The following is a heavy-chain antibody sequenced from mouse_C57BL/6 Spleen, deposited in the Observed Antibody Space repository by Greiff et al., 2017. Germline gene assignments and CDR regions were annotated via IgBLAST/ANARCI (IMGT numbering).Heavy chain of an antibody. J-gene: IGHJ4*01. CDR3: ARYTPFYYAMDY. V-gene: IGHV7-3*01. CDR2: IRNKANGYTT. CDR1: GFTFTASY. Sequence: EVKLQESGGGLVQPGGSLSLSCAASGFTFTASYMSWVRQPPGKALEWLGFIRNKANGYTTEYSASVKGRFTISRDNSQSILYLQMNALRAEDSATYYCARYTPFYYAMDYWGQGTSVTVSS.